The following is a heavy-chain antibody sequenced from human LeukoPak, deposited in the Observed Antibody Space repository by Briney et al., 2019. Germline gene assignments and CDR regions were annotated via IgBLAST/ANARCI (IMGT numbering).Heavy chain of an antibody. V-gene: IGHV4-30-2*01. CDR1: GGSISSAGYS. CDR2: IYHSGST. Sequence: SQTLSLTCADSGGSISSAGYSWSCIRQPPGKGLEWIGYIYHSGSTYYNSSLKSRVTISVDRSKNQFSLKLTSVTAADTAVYYCARLGRYDYFIDYWGQGTLVTVSS. J-gene: IGHJ4*02. D-gene: IGHD3-16*01. CDR3: ARLGRYDYFIDY.